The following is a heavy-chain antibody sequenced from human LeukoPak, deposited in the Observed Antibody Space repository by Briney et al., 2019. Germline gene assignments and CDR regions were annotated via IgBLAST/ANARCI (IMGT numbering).Heavy chain of an antibody. CDR3: ARTTGDPRKFDY. J-gene: IGHJ4*02. Sequence: VGCLRLSCAASRVTLSGYIMNSVREAPGEGLECGSSISSSSSYIYYADSVKGRFTISRDNAKNSLYLQMNRLRAEDTAVYYCARTTGDPRKFDYWGQGTLVTVSS. D-gene: IGHD7-27*01. CDR1: RVTLSGYI. V-gene: IGHV3-21*01. CDR2: ISSSSSYI.